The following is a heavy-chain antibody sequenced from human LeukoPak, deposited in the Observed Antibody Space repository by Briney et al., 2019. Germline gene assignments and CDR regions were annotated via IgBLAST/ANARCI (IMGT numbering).Heavy chain of an antibody. D-gene: IGHD3-3*01. J-gene: IGHJ6*02. V-gene: IGHV4-31*03. CDR3: ARGGYYFGYGMDV. CDR1: GGSISSGGYY. Sequence: PSETLSLTCTVSGGSISSGGYYWSWIRQHPGKVLEWIGYIYYSGSTDNNPSLKSRVTISVDTSKNQFSLKLSSVTAADTAVYYCARGGYYFGYGMDVWGQGTTVTVSS. CDR2: IYYSGST.